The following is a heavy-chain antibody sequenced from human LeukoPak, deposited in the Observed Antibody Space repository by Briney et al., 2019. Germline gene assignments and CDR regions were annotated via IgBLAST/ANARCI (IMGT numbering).Heavy chain of an antibody. CDR3: AKDQADYYDSSGPKGAFDI. Sequence: PGGSLRLSCAASGFTFDDYAMNWVRQAPGKGLEWVSGISWNSGSIGYADSVKGRFTISRDNAKNSLYLQMNSLRAEDTALYYCAKDQADYYDSSGPKGAFDIWGQGTMVTVSS. CDR2: ISWNSGSI. J-gene: IGHJ3*02. V-gene: IGHV3-9*01. CDR1: GFTFDDYA. D-gene: IGHD3-22*01.